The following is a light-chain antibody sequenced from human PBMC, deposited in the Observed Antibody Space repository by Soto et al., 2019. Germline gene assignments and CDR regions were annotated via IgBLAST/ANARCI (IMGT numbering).Light chain of an antibody. J-gene: IGKJ5*01. CDR3: QQYNNWPPIT. CDR1: QSVSIK. CDR2: DTS. Sequence: MVLTHSPGTLSLSPGEKATLSSTASQSVSIKLAWYQQKPGQAPRLLIYDTSTRATGIPARFSGSGSGTEFTLTISSLLSEDFSVYYCQQYNNWPPITFGGGTRLEIK. V-gene: IGKV3-15*01.